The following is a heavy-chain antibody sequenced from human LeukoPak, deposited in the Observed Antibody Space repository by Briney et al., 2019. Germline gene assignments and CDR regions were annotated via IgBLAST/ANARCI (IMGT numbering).Heavy chain of an antibody. D-gene: IGHD6-19*01. CDR2: ISSSSSYI. CDR1: GFTFSSYS. V-gene: IGHV3-21*01. J-gene: IGHJ4*02. Sequence: GGSLTLSCAASGFTFSSYSMNWVRQAPGKGLEWVSSISSSSSYIYYADSVKGRFTISRDNAKNSLYLQMNSLRAEDTAVYYCARKGAVAVADYWGQGTLVTVSS. CDR3: ARKGAVAVADY.